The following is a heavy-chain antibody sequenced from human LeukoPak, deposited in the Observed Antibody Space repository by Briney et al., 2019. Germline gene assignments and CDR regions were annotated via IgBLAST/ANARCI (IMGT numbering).Heavy chain of an antibody. Sequence: GGSLRLSCAASGFTFSSYAMHWVRQAPGKGLEWVAVISYDGSNKYYADSVKGRFTISRDNARNTLYLQMNSLRAEDTAVYYCARRNQDLDYWGQGTLVTVSS. D-gene: IGHD1-14*01. CDR2: ISYDGSNK. J-gene: IGHJ4*02. CDR1: GFTFSSYA. CDR3: ARRNQDLDY. V-gene: IGHV3-30-3*01.